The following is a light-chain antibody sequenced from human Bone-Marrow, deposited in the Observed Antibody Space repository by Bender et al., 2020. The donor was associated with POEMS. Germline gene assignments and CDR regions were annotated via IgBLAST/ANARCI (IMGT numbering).Light chain of an antibody. V-gene: IGLV5-45*03. CDR2: YKSDSDK. CDR3: QTWGTGIQV. J-gene: IGLJ2*01. CDR1: SGINVGTYR. Sequence: QAVLTQPSSLSASPGASASLTCTLRSGINVGTYRIYWYQQKPGSPPQYLLRYKSDSDKQQGSGVPSRFSGSKDASANAGILLISGLQSEDEADYYCQTWGTGIQVFGGGTKVTVL.